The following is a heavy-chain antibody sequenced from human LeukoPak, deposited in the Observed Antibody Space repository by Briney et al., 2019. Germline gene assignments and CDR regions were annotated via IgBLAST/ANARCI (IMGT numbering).Heavy chain of an antibody. V-gene: IGHV4-59*01. CDR2: IYYSGST. CDR3: ARDLAGRGGIVGYAFDI. CDR1: GGSISSYY. D-gene: IGHD2-15*01. J-gene: IGHJ3*02. Sequence: SETLSLTCTVSGGSISSYYWSWIRQPPGKGLEWIGYIYYSGSTNYNPSLKSRVTISVDTSKNQSSLKLSSVTAADTAVYYCARDLAGRGGIVGYAFDIWGQGTMVTVSS.